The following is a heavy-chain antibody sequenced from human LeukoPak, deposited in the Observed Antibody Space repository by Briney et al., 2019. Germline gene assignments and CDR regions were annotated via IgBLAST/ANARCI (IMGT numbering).Heavy chain of an antibody. J-gene: IGHJ4*02. D-gene: IGHD5-12*01. Sequence: GRSLRLSCAASGFTFDDYAMHWVRQAPGKGLEWVSGISWNSGSIGYADSVKGRFTISRDNAKNSLYLQMNSLRAEDTALYYCAKFGSSYDYGGFDYWGQGTLVTVSS. CDR3: AKFGSSYDYGGFDY. V-gene: IGHV3-9*01. CDR2: ISWNSGSI. CDR1: GFTFDDYA.